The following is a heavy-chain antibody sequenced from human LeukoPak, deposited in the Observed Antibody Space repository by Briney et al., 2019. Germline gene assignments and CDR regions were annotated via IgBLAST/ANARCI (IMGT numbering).Heavy chain of an antibody. D-gene: IGHD2-15*01. CDR2: ISAYNGNT. V-gene: IGHV1-18*04. J-gene: IGHJ3*02. CDR3: AREQVDIVVVVAAYSSHLDAFDI. Sequence: ASVKVSCKASGYTFTSYGISWVRQAPGQGLEWMGWISAYNGNTNYAQKLQDRVTMTTDTSTSSAYMELRSLRSDDTAVYYCAREQVDIVVVVAAYSSHLDAFDIWGQGTMVTVSS. CDR1: GYTFTSYG.